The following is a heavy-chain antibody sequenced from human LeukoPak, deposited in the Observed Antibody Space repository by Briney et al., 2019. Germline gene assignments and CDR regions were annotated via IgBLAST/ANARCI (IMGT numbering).Heavy chain of an antibody. Sequence: GGSLRLSCEVSGFTFSSHWMHWVRQAPGKGLVWVSRINHDGSDTIYADSMKGRFTISRDNAKNTVYLQMNSLRAEDTAVYYCIRSNGWPDHWGLGTLVTVSS. CDR3: IRSNGWPDH. D-gene: IGHD6-19*01. V-gene: IGHV3-74*01. CDR1: GFTFSSHW. CDR2: INHDGSDT. J-gene: IGHJ4*02.